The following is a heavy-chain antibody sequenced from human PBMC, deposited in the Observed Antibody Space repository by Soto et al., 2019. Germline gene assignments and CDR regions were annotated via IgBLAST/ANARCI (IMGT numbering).Heavy chain of an antibody. V-gene: IGHV5-10-1*01. CDR3: ARSSSYYDSSGYPLYY. CDR2: IDPSDSYT. Sequence: GESLKISCQGSGYSFTSYWISWVRQMPGKGLEWMGRIDPSDSYTNYSPSFQGHVTISADKSISTAYLQWSSLKASDTAMYYCARSSSYYDSSGYPLYYWGQGTLVTVSS. D-gene: IGHD3-22*01. CDR1: GYSFTSYW. J-gene: IGHJ4*01.